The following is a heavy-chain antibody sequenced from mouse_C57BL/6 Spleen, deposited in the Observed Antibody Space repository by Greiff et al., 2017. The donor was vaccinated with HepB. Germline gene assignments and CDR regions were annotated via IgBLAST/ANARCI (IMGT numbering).Heavy chain of an antibody. CDR1: GYTFTSYT. J-gene: IGHJ4*01. CDR2: INPSSGYT. D-gene: IGHD1-1*02. CDR3: ATGGYDAMDY. V-gene: IGHV1-4*01. Sequence: QVQLQQSGAELARPGASVKMSCKASGYTFTSYTMHWVKQRPGQGLEWIGYINPSSGYTKYNQKFKDKATLTADKSSSTAYMQLSSLTSEDSAVYYCATGGYDAMDYWGQGTSVTVSS.